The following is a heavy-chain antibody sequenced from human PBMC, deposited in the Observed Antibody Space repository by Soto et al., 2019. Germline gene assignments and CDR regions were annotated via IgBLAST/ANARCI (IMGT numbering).Heavy chain of an antibody. CDR1: GFTVSSYG. V-gene: IGHV3-30*18. D-gene: IGHD3-22*01. CDR3: AKDLYDSSGPSDY. Sequence: GESLKISCAASGFTVSSYGMHWVRQAPGKGLEWVAVISYDGSNKYYADSMKGRFTISRDNSKNTLYLQMNSLRAEDTAVYYCAKDLYDSSGPSDYWGQGTLVTVSS. J-gene: IGHJ4*02. CDR2: ISYDGSNK.